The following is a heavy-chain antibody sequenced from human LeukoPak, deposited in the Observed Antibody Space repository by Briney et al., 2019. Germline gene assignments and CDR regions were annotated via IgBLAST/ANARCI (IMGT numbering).Heavy chain of an antibody. D-gene: IGHD2-15*01. J-gene: IGHJ4*02. Sequence: SETLSLTCAVYGGSFSDYYWSWIRQPPGKGLEWIRYIYYSGSTYYNPSLKSRVTISVDTSKNQFSQKLSSVTAADTAVYYCARDRGYCSGGSCLIFDYWGQGTLVTVSS. CDR1: GGSFSDYY. V-gene: IGHV4-30-4*01. CDR3: ARDRGYCSGGSCLIFDY. CDR2: IYYSGST.